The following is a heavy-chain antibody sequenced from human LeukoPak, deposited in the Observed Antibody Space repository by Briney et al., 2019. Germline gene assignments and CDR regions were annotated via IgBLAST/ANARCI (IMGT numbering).Heavy chain of an antibody. CDR3: ARSYYYGSGSYCFDY. Sequence: KPSETLSLTCTVSGGSISSYYWSWIRQPPGKGLEWLGYIYYSGSTNYNPSLKSRVTISVDTSKNQFSLKLSSVTAADTAVYYCARSYYYGSGSYCFDYWGQGTLVTVSS. CDR1: GGSISSYY. V-gene: IGHV4-59*01. CDR2: IYYSGST. J-gene: IGHJ4*02. D-gene: IGHD3-10*01.